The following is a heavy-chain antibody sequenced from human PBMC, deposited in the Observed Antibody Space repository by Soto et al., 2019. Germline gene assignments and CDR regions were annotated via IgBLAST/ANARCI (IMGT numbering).Heavy chain of an antibody. V-gene: IGHV4-34*01. D-gene: IGHD3-16*02. CDR2: INHSGST. Sequence: SETLSLTCAVYGGSFSGYYWSWIRQPPGKGLEWIGEINHSGSTNYNPSLKSRVTISVDTSKNQFSLKLSSVTAADTAVYYCARAVDWDVWGSYRQYYYGMDVWGQGTTVTVSS. J-gene: IGHJ6*02. CDR3: ARAVDWDVWGSYRQYYYGMDV. CDR1: GGSFSGYY.